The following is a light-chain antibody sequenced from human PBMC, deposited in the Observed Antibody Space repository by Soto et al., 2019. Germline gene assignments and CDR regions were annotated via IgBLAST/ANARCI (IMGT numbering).Light chain of an antibody. J-gene: IGKJ4*01. CDR1: QSVHSA. CDR2: DAS. V-gene: IGKV3-15*01. Sequence: DIVMTQSPATLSVSPGEGATLSCRASQSVHSALAWYQQRPGQTPRLLIYDASTRATGIPDRFSGSGSGTEFTPTISSLQSEDFAIYYCQQYGTWPPLTFGGGTKVEI. CDR3: QQYGTWPPLT.